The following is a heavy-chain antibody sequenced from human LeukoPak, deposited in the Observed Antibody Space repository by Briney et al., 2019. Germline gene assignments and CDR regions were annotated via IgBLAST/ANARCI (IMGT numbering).Heavy chain of an antibody. D-gene: IGHD3-3*01. CDR1: GFTFSSYS. V-gene: IGHV3-21*01. Sequence: TPGGSLRLSCAASGFTFSSYSMNWVRQAPGKGLEWVSSISSSSSYIYYADSVKGRFTISRGNAKNSLYLQMNSLRAEDTAVYYCASLEDYYYYMDVWGKGTTVTVSS. CDR2: ISSSSSYI. CDR3: ASLEDYYYYMDV. J-gene: IGHJ6*03.